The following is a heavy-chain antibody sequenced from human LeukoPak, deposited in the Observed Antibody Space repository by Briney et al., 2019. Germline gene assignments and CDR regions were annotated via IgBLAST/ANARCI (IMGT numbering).Heavy chain of an antibody. CDR2: IIPIFGTA. J-gene: IGHJ5*02. Sequence: ASVKVSCKASGGTFSSYAISWVRQAPGQGLEWMGGIIPIFGTANYAQKLQGRVTITADESTSTAYVELSSLRSEDTAVYYCARERSQENRPYCSSTSCPNWFDPWGQGTLVTVSS. CDR1: GGTFSSYA. D-gene: IGHD2-2*01. V-gene: IGHV1-69*01. CDR3: ARERSQENRPYCSSTSCPNWFDP.